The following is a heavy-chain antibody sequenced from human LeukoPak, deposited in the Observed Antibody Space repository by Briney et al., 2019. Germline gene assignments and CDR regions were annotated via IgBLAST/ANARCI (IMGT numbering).Heavy chain of an antibody. Sequence: SETLSLTCAVYGGSFSGYYWSWIRQPPGKGLEWIGEINHSGSTNYNPSLKSRVTISVDTSKNQFSLKLSSVTAADTAVYYCARSPTYYYDSSGYYSDYWGQGTLVTVS. J-gene: IGHJ4*02. V-gene: IGHV4-34*01. CDR3: ARSPTYYYDSSGYYSDY. D-gene: IGHD3-22*01. CDR2: INHSGST. CDR1: GGSFSGYY.